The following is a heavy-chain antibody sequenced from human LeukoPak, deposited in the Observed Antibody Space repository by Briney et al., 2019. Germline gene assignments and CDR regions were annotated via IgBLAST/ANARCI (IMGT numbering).Heavy chain of an antibody. Sequence: SLKVSCKASGVPFSSYAISLVRQAPGQGLEWMGGIIPIFGTANYAQKFQGRGTITADKSTSTAYMELSSLRSEDTAVYYCARAHYDILTGYYPFDYWGQGTLVTVSS. CDR2: IIPIFGTA. D-gene: IGHD3-9*01. V-gene: IGHV1-69*06. CDR3: ARAHYDILTGYYPFDY. J-gene: IGHJ4*02. CDR1: GVPFSSYA.